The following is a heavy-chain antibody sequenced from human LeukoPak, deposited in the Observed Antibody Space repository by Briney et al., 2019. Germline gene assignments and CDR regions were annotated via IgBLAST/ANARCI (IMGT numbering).Heavy chain of an antibody. CDR2: IYYSGST. CDR3: ARDRITMVRGVIISWFDP. CDR1: GASISSSSYY. Sequence: KPSQTLSPTYPVSGASISSSSYYWAWIRQPPGKGLQRIGIIYYSGSTYYNPYLKSRVTMSVDTSKNQFSLKLSSVTAADTAVYYCARDRITMVRGVIISWFDPWGQGTLVTVSS. V-gene: IGHV4-39*07. D-gene: IGHD3-10*01. J-gene: IGHJ5*02.